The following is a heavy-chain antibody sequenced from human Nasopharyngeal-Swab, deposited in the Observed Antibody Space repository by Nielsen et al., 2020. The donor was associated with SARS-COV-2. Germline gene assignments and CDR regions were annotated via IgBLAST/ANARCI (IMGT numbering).Heavy chain of an antibody. J-gene: IGHJ4*02. Sequence: ASVKVSCKASGYTFTSYGISWVRQAPGQGLEWMGWISAYNGNTNYAQKFQGRVTMTRNTSISTAYMELSSLRSEDTAVYYCAGGLLPRDYWGQGTLVTVSS. V-gene: IGHV1-18*01. D-gene: IGHD3-22*01. CDR3: AGGLLPRDY. CDR1: GYTFTSYG. CDR2: ISAYNGNT.